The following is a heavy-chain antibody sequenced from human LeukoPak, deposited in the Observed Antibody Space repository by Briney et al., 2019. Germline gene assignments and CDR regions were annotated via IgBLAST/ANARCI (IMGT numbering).Heavy chain of an antibody. J-gene: IGHJ4*02. CDR3: ARDGGGDSSGWSYRFDY. V-gene: IGHV1-69*04. Sequence: SVKVSCKASGGTFSSYAISWVRQAPGQGLEWMGRIIPILGIANYAQKFQGRVTITADKSTSTACMELSSLRSEDTAVYYCARDGGGDSSGWSYRFDYWGQGTLVTVSS. CDR2: IIPILGIA. CDR1: GGTFSSYA. D-gene: IGHD6-19*01.